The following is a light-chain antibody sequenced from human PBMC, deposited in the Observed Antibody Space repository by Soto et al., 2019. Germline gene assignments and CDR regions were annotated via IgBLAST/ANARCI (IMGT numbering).Light chain of an antibody. Sequence: DIQMTQSPSTLSASVGDRVTITCRASQSISSWLAWNQQKPGKAPKLLIYDASSLESGVPSRFSGSGSGTEFTLTISSLQPDDFATYYCQLYNSYPITFGQGTRLEIK. CDR2: DAS. CDR1: QSISSW. V-gene: IGKV1-5*01. J-gene: IGKJ5*01. CDR3: QLYNSYPIT.